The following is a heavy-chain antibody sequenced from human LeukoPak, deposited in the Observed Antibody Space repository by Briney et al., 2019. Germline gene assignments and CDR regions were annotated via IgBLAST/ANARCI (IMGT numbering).Heavy chain of an antibody. CDR1: GYTFTGYY. J-gene: IGHJ4*02. CDR2: INPNSGGT. Sequence: ASVKVSCKASGYTFTGYYMHWVRQAPGQGLEWMGWINPNSGGTKYAQKFQGRVTMTRDTSISTAYMELSRLRSDDTAIYYCARDVGAYSYGFDYWGQGTLVTVSS. V-gene: IGHV1-2*02. CDR3: ARDVGAYSYGFDY. D-gene: IGHD5-18*01.